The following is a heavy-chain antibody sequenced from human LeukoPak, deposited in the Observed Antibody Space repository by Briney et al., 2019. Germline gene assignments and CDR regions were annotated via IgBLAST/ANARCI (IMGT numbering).Heavy chain of an antibody. CDR1: GYTFTRDD. Sequence: SVKVSCKASGYTFTRDDINTVRQATGQGLEWMGWMNPNSGNTGYAQKFQGRVTMTRNTSISTAYMELSSLRSEDTAVYYCARWYYDFWCGYYSNKWFVPWGQGTLVTVSS. V-gene: IGHV1-8*01. D-gene: IGHD3-3*01. J-gene: IGHJ5*02. CDR2: MNPNSGNT. CDR3: ARWYYDFWCGYYSNKWFVP.